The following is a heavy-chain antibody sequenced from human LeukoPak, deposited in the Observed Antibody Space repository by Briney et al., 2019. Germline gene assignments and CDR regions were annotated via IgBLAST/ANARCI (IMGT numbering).Heavy chain of an antibody. V-gene: IGHV3-30-3*01. Sequence: QPGRSLRLSCAASGFTSAIYAMHWVRQAPGKGLEWVAVISYDGNNKYYADSVKGRFTISRDNSKNTLYLQMNSLRAEDTAVYYCARDLVGGWDDSSGYYYGYFDYWGQGTLVTVSS. J-gene: IGHJ4*02. CDR1: GFTSAIYA. CDR3: ARDLVGGWDDSSGYYYGYFDY. CDR2: ISYDGNNK. D-gene: IGHD3-22*01.